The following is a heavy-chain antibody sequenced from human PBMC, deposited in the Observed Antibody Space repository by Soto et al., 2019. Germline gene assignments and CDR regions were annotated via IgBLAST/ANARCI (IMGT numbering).Heavy chain of an antibody. Sequence: PGESLKLSCKGSGYSFTSYLIGWVRQVPGKGLEWMGIIYPSDSDTRYSPSFQGQVTISAEKSINTAYLQWTSLKAADSAIYFCVRVSSERSGWYTWGQGTRVTVSS. D-gene: IGHD6-19*01. J-gene: IGHJ5*02. CDR1: GYSFTSYL. V-gene: IGHV5-51*01. CDR3: VRVSSERSGWYT. CDR2: IYPSDSDT.